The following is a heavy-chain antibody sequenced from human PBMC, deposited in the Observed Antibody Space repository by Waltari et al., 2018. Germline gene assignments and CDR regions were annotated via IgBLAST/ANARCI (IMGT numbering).Heavy chain of an antibody. CDR1: GGSFSGYY. V-gene: IGHV4-34*01. CDR3: ARRRSSWYRVDAFDI. D-gene: IGHD6-13*01. CDR2: INHSGST. J-gene: IGHJ3*02. Sequence: QVQLQQWGAGLLKPSETLSLTCAVYGGSFSGYYWRWCRQPPGKGLEWIGEINHSGSTNYNPSLKSRVTISVYTSKNQFSLKLSSVTAADTAVYYCARRRSSWYRVDAFDIWGQGTMVTVSS.